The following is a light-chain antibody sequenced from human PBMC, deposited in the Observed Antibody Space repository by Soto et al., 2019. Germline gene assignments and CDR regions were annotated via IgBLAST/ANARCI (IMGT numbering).Light chain of an antibody. V-gene: IGLV2-23*01. J-gene: IGLJ3*02. CDR2: EGS. CDR1: GSDVESYNL. CDR3: CSYASSSSKV. Sequence: SALTQPASVSGSPGQSITISCTGTGSDVESYNLVSWYQQHPGKAPKLMIYEGSKRPSGVSNRFSGSKSGNTASLTISGLQAEDEADYYCCSYASSSSKVFGGGTKLTVL.